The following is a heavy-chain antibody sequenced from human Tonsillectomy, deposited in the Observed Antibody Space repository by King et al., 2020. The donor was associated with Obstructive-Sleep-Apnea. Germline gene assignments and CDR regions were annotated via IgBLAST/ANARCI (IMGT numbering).Heavy chain of an antibody. CDR1: GFSLSNARMG. Sequence: TLKESGPVLVKPTETLTLTCTVSGFSLSNARMGVSWIRQPPGQALEWLAHIFSNDEKSYSTSLKSRLTISKDTSKSQVVLTMTNMDPVDTATYYCARIPPSDYYDSSGYIYYYYGMDVWGQGTTVTVSS. V-gene: IGHV2-26*01. D-gene: IGHD3-22*01. CDR2: IFSNDEK. J-gene: IGHJ6*02. CDR3: ARIPPSDYYDSSGYIYYYYGMDV.